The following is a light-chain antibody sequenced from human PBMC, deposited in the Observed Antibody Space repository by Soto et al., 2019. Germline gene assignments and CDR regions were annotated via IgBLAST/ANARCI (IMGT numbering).Light chain of an antibody. V-gene: IGKV1-5*03. CDR2: EAS. CDR3: PHYNGYWT. J-gene: IGKJ1*01. CDR1: QSISNS. Sequence: DIQMTQSTSTLSASVGDRVTITCRASQSISNSLAWYQQKPGKAPKLLMYEASSLKRGVPSRFSGSRSGTEYTLTISSLQPDDFATYSCPHYNGYWTFGQGTKVEIK.